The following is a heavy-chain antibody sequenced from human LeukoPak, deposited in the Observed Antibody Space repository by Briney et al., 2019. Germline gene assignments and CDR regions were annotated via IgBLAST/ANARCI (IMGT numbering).Heavy chain of an antibody. D-gene: IGHD6-13*01. CDR3: ARDPRYSSTWYYFDY. Sequence: GGSLRLSCAASGFTFSSYALHWVRQAPGKGLEWVAVVWYDGTKKYYADSVKGRFIISRDNSKNTLYLQMNSLRAEDTAVYYCARDPRYSSTWYYFDYWGQGTLVTVSS. CDR1: GFTFSSYA. V-gene: IGHV3-33*01. J-gene: IGHJ4*02. CDR2: VWYDGTKK.